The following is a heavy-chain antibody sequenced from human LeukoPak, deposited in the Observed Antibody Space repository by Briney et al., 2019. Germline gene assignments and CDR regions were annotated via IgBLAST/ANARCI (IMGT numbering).Heavy chain of an antibody. D-gene: IGHD6-13*01. CDR1: GGSISSYY. CDR3: ARDLSPAARGKYSSSWYPSSAFDY. J-gene: IGHJ4*02. Sequence: SETLSLTCTVSGGSISSYYWSWIRQPAGKGLEWIGRIYTSGSTNYNPSLKSRVTMSVDTSKNQFSLKLSPVTAADTAVYYCARDLSPAARGKYSSSWYPSSAFDYWGQGTLVTVSS. CDR2: IYTSGST. V-gene: IGHV4-4*07.